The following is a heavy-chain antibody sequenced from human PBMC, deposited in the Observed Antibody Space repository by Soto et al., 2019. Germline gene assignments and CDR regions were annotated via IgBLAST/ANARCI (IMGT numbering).Heavy chain of an antibody. CDR2: ISGSGGST. CDR1: GLTFSSYA. Sequence: GESLKISCAASGLTFSSYAMSWVRQAPGKGLEWVSAISGSGGSTYYADSVKGRFTISRDDSKNTLYLQMHSLRPEDTAVYYCAKMVKTTYYYYGMDVWGQGTTVTVSS. V-gene: IGHV3-23*01. CDR3: AKMVKTTYYYYGMDV. D-gene: IGHD1-7*01. J-gene: IGHJ6*02.